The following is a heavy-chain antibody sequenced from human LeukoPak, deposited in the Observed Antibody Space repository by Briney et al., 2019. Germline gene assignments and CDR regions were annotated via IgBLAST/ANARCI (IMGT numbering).Heavy chain of an antibody. V-gene: IGHV3-7*01. J-gene: IGHJ6*02. Sequence: GGSLRLSCAASGFTFRSFWMTWVRQAPGKGLEWVANIREDGSEKYYVDSVNGRFTISRDNAKNSLSLQMNSLRTEDMGVYYCARGRGIGAWGQGTTVTVSS. CDR1: GFTFRSFW. CDR3: ARGRGIGA. CDR2: IREDGSEK.